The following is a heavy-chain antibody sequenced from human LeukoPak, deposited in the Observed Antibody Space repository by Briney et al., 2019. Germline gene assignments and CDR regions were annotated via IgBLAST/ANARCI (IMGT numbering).Heavy chain of an antibody. J-gene: IGHJ4*02. V-gene: IGHV3-23*01. Sequence: PGGSLRLSCAASGFIFSSYAMSWVRQAPGKGLEWVSAISGSGGSTYYADSVKGRSTISRDNSKNTLYLQMNSLRAEDTAVYYCAKSNILTGYFRHFDYWGQGTLVTVSS. CDR1: GFIFSSYA. CDR2: ISGSGGST. D-gene: IGHD3-9*01. CDR3: AKSNILTGYFRHFDY.